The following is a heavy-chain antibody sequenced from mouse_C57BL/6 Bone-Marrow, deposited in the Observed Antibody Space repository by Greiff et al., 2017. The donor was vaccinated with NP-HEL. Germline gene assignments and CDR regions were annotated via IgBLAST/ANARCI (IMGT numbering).Heavy chain of an antibody. V-gene: IGHV1-81*01. D-gene: IGHD2-10*02. CDR1: GYTFTSYG. J-gene: IGHJ4*01. CDR3: AAGVWFPYYAMDY. CDR2: IYPRRGNT. Sequence: VQLQESGAELARPGASVKLSCKASGYTFTSYGISWVKQRTGQGLEWIGEIYPRRGNTYYNEKFKGKATLTADKSSSTAYMELRSLTSEDSAVYFCAAGVWFPYYAMDYWGQGTSVTVSS.